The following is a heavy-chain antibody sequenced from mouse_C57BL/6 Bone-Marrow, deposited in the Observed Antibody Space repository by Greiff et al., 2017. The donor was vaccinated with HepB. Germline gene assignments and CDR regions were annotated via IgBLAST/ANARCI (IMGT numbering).Heavy chain of an antibody. Sequence: QVQLKQSGAELARPGASVKLSCKASGYTFTSYGISWVKQRTGQGLEWIGEIYPRSGNTYYNEKFEGKATLTADKSSSTAYMELRSLTSEDSAVYFCAREPYYYGNYFDYWGQGTTLTVSS. CDR2: IYPRSGNT. J-gene: IGHJ2*01. CDR1: GYTFTSYG. V-gene: IGHV1-81*01. CDR3: AREPYYYGNYFDY. D-gene: IGHD1-1*01.